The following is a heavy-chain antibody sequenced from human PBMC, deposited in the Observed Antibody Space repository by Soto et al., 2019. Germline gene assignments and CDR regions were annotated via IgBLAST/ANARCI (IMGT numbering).Heavy chain of an antibody. V-gene: IGHV1-24*01. J-gene: IGHJ6*02. CDR1: GYTLTELS. CDR3: ATGSGQLANYGMDV. D-gene: IGHD6-13*01. Sequence: ASVKVSCKVSGYTLTELSMHWVRQAPGKGLEWMGGFDPEDGETIYAQKFQGRVTMTEDTSTDTAYMELSSLRSQDTAVYYCATGSGQLANYGMDVWGQGTTVTVSS. CDR2: FDPEDGET.